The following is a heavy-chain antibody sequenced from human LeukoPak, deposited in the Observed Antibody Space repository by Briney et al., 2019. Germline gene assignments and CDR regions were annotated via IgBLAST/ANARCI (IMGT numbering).Heavy chain of an antibody. Sequence: SGPTLVNPAQTLTLTCTFSGFSISTSGMCVSWIRQPPGKALEWLARIDWDDDKYYSTSLKTRLTISKDTSKNQVVLTMTNMDPVDSATYYCARIRMDYDSSGYYVWSSAGYLDYWGQGTLVTVSS. J-gene: IGHJ4*02. CDR3: ARIRMDYDSSGYYVWSSAGYLDY. V-gene: IGHV2-70*11. CDR2: IDWDDDK. CDR1: GFSISTSGMC. D-gene: IGHD3-22*01.